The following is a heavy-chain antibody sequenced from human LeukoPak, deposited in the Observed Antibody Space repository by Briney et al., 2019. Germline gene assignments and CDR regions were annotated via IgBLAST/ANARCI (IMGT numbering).Heavy chain of an antibody. CDR2: IRYDGSNK. J-gene: IGHJ4*02. D-gene: IGHD6-13*01. Sequence: GGPLRLSCAAPGLTLSSYGMPWGRQAPGKGLGWVAFIRYDGSNKYYADSVKSRFTISRDNAKNSLYLQMNSLRAEDTAVYYCARDFRRRAAAGILSDYWGQGTLVSVSP. CDR3: ARDFRRRAAAGILSDY. CDR1: GLTLSSYG. V-gene: IGHV3-30*02.